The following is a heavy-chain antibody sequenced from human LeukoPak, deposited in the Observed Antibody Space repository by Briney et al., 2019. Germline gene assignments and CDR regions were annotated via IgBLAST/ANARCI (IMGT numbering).Heavy chain of an antibody. CDR2: FDPEDGET. V-gene: IGHV1-24*01. Sequence: AASVKVSCKVSGYTLTELSMHWVRQVPGKGLEWMGGFDPEDGETIYAQKFQGRVTMTEDTSTDTAYMELSRLRSDDTAVYYCXXXTGREGGDYWGQGTLVTVSS. D-gene: IGHD1-14*01. CDR1: GYTLTELS. CDR3: XXXTGREGGDY. J-gene: IGHJ4*02.